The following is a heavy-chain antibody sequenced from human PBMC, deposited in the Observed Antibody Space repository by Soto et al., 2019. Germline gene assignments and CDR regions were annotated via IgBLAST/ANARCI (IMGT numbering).Heavy chain of an antibody. CDR2: IYYSGST. Sequence: QVQLQESGPGLVKPSQTLSLTCTVSGGSISSGDYYWRWIRQPPGKGLEWIGYIYYSGSTYYNPSLKSRVTISVDTSKNQFSLKLSSVTAADTAVYYCARQSVFWNDAKMYYFDYWGQGTLVTVSS. CDR1: GGSISSGDYY. D-gene: IGHD1-1*01. J-gene: IGHJ4*02. V-gene: IGHV4-30-4*01. CDR3: ARQSVFWNDAKMYYFDY.